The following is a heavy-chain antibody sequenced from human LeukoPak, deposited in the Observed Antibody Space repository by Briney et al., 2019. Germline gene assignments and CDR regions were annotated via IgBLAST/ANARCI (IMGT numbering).Heavy chain of an antibody. J-gene: IGHJ4*02. Sequence: PGESLKISCEASGASITTYWIDCVRQMPGKGLEWMGIIYLGDSDTRYSPSFQGQVTISADKSINTAYLQWSSLKASDTAMYYCVRYRNWNYDYWGQGTLVTVSS. CDR1: GASITTYW. CDR3: VRYRNWNYDY. V-gene: IGHV5-51*01. CDR2: IYLGDSDT. D-gene: IGHD1-1*01.